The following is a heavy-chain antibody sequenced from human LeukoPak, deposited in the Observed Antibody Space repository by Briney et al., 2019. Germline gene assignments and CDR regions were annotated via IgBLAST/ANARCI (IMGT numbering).Heavy chain of an antibody. D-gene: IGHD1-26*01. CDR2: IRNKANSYTT. J-gene: IGHJ4*02. V-gene: IGHV3-72*01. CDR1: GFTFSDHA. Sequence: PGGSLRLSCAASGFTFSDHAMDWVRQAPGKGLEWVGRIRNKANSYTTEYAASVQGRFTVSRDDSKSSLYLQMNSMKTEDTAVYYCTRLVGANDWGQGTLVTVSS. CDR3: TRLVGAND.